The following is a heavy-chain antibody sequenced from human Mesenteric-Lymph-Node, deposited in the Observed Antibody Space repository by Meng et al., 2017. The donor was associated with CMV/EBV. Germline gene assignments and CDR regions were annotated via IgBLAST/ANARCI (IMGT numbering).Heavy chain of an antibody. Sequence: GESLKISCTVSGFTFTNYAMTWVRQAPGKGLEWVSAISGSGITTYYSDSVKGRFTVSRDNAKNSLYLQVNSLRAEDTAVYYCARDQGYGSGSYWVYWGQGTLVTVSS. CDR1: GFTFTNYA. CDR3: ARDQGYGSGSYWVY. D-gene: IGHD3-10*01. J-gene: IGHJ4*02. CDR2: ISGSGITT. V-gene: IGHV3-23*01.